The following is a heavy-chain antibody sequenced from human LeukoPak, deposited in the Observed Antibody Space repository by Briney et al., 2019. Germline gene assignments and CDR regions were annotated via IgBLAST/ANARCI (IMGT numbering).Heavy chain of an antibody. CDR1: GYTFTSYH. D-gene: IGHD3-22*01. Sequence: ASVKVSCKASGYTFTSYHMHWVRQAPGQGLEWMGIINPSGGTTNYAQKFRGRVTMTRDMSTSTVYMELSSLRSEDTAVYYCARERRGITMTESWGQGTLVTVS. CDR2: INPSGGTT. V-gene: IGHV1-46*01. J-gene: IGHJ5*02. CDR3: ARERRGITMTES.